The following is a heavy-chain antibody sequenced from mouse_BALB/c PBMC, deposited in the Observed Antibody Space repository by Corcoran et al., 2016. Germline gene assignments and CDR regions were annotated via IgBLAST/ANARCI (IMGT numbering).Heavy chain of an antibody. CDR3: ARPLYYYGSSYDYYYAMDY. Sequence: QVQLQQSAAELARPGASVKMSCKASGYTFTSYTMHWVKQRPGQGLEWIGYINPSSGYTEYNQKFKDKTTLTADKSSSTAYMQLSSLTSEDSAVYYCARPLYYYGSSYDYYYAMDYWGQGTSVTVSS. D-gene: IGHD1-1*01. J-gene: IGHJ4*01. V-gene: IGHV1-4*02. CDR2: INPSSGYT. CDR1: GYTFTSYT.